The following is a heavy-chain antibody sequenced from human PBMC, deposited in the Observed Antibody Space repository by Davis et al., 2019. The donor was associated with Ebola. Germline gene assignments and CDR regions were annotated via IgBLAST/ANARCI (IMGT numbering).Heavy chain of an antibody. CDR2: VSHSEREK. V-gene: IGHV3-30*03. CDR1: GFTFSTYW. J-gene: IGHJ4*02. Sequence: PGGSLRLSCAASGFTFSTYWMSWVRQAPGKGLEWVAVVSHSEREKFYADSVKGRFTISRDNSENTLYLQMNSLTADDTAVYYCARAVFHEVLDYWGQGTPVTVSS. D-gene: IGHD3-3*01. CDR3: ARAVFHEVLDY.